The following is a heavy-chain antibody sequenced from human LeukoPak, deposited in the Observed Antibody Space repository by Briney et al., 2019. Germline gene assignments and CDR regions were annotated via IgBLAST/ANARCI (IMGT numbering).Heavy chain of an antibody. V-gene: IGHV3-23*01. CDR3: ARYCSGASCYSGLDY. CDR1: GFTFSIYA. J-gene: IGHJ4*02. CDR2: ISGSGDST. D-gene: IGHD2-2*01. Sequence: PGGSLRLSCAASGFTFSIYAMTWVRRAPGKGLEWVSTISGSGDSTYYADFVKGLFTISRDNSRNTLYLQMNSLRADDTAVYYCARYCSGASCYSGLDYWGQGTLVTVSS.